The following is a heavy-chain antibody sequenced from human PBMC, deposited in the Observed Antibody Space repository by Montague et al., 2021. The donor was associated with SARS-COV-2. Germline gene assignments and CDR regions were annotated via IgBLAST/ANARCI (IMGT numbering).Heavy chain of an antibody. CDR2: VDKSDNT. Sequence: SETLSLTCTASGDSIRTNYWSWIRQPPGKGLEWIGYVDKSDNTDYNPSLKSRVTISLDTSKKQFSLKLNSVTSADTAVYYCTSGEGNYGWRYYFDYWGQRTLVTVSS. CDR3: TSGEGNYGWRYYFDY. J-gene: IGHJ4*02. V-gene: IGHV4-59*01. CDR1: GDSIRTNY. D-gene: IGHD3-10*01.